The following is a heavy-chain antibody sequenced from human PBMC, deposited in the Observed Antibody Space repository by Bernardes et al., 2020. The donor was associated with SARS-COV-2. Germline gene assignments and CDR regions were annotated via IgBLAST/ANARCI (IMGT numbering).Heavy chain of an antibody. J-gene: IGHJ4*02. CDR1: GFTFNTYG. D-gene: IGHD1-7*01. Sequence: GSLRLSCAASGFTFNTYGMHWVRQAPGKGLEWVAVIWYDGSNKYYADSVRGRFTISRDNSKNTLYLQMNSLRAEDTAMYYCARDNWNYVAFDYWGQGILVIVSS. CDR2: IWYDGSNK. V-gene: IGHV3-33*01. CDR3: ARDNWNYVAFDY.